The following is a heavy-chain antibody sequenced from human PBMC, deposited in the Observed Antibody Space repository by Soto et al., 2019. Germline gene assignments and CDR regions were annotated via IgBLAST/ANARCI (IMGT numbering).Heavy chain of an antibody. CDR3: ARGSGSGWDVGYFDY. D-gene: IGHD6-19*01. V-gene: IGHV5-51*01. Sequence: PGESLKISCEGSGYKFATYWIAWVRQMPGRGLEWRGITYPGKSKTIYSPSFQGLVTISADTSLNTAYLQWDSLRASDTAMCYCARGSGSGWDVGYFDYWGQGTLVTVSS. J-gene: IGHJ4*02. CDR1: GYKFATYW. CDR2: TYPGKSKT.